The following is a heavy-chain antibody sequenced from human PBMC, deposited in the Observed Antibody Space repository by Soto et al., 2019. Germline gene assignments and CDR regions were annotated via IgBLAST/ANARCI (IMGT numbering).Heavy chain of an antibody. Sequence: QVLLVESGGGVVQPGTSLRLSCAASGFTIGSYGMHWVRQAPGKGLEWVAGRWYDGDDKYYGDSVKGRLTISRDNSRNTLYLQMNILRAEDTAVYYCVRGPYYGLYYFDSWGQGTLITVSS. D-gene: IGHD3-10*01. V-gene: IGHV3-33*01. J-gene: IGHJ4*02. CDR1: GFTIGSYG. CDR2: RWYDGDDK. CDR3: VRGPYYGLYYFDS.